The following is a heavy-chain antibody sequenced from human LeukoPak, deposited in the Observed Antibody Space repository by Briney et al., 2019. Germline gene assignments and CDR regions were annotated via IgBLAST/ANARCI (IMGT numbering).Heavy chain of an antibody. CDR3: ARRPYDFWSGYYFDY. V-gene: IGHV5-51*01. J-gene: IGHJ4*02. CDR2: IYPGDSDT. CDR1: GYSFTSYW. D-gene: IGHD3-3*01. Sequence: GESLKISCQGSGYSFTSYWIGWVRQMPGKGLEWMGIIYPGDSDTRYSPSFQGQVTISADKSISTAYLQWSSLKASDTAMYYCARRPYDFWSGYYFDYWGQGTLVTVSS.